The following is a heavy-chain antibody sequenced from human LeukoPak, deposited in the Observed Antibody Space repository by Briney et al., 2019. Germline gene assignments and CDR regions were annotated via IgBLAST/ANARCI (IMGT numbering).Heavy chain of an antibody. V-gene: IGHV4-39*07. CDR2: IYYSGST. J-gene: IGHJ4*02. CDR1: GGSISGSSYY. CDR3: ASYTPWNYYFDY. Sequence: SSETLSLTCTVSGGSISGSSYYWGWIRQPPGKGLEWIGSIYYSGSTYYNPSLKSRVTISVDTSKNQFSLKLSSVTAADTAVYYCASYTPWNYYFDYWGQGTLVTVSS. D-gene: IGHD1-7*01.